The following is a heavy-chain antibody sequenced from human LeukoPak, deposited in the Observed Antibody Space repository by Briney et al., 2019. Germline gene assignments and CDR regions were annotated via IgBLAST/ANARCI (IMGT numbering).Heavy chain of an antibody. CDR2: MNEYGSEI. CDR3: ARPRGCGSSRCNNFDY. J-gene: IGHJ4*02. Sequence: GGSLRLSCVASGFSFSGFSMSWVRQAPGKGLEWVAKMNEYGSEIFYVDSVKGRFTISRDNAKKSLYLQMNSLRAEDTAVYYCARPRGCGSSRCNNFDYWGQGTLVTVSS. V-gene: IGHV3-7*01. CDR1: GFSFSGFS. D-gene: IGHD2-2*01.